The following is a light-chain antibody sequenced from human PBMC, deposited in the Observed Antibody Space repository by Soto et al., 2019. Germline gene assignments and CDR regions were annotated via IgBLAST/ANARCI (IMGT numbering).Light chain of an antibody. Sequence: QSALTQPPSLSGTPGQRVTISCSGSNSNIGRYSVNWYQHLPGTAPKILIYSDDERPSGVPDRFSGSKSGTSASLAISGLQSEDEAEYYCAAWDDNLNGPLFGGGTQLTVL. J-gene: IGLJ7*01. CDR2: SDD. V-gene: IGLV1-44*01. CDR1: NSNIGRYS. CDR3: AAWDDNLNGPL.